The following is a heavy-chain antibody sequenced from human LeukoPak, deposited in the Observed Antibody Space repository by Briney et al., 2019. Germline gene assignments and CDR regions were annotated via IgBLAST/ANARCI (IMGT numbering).Heavy chain of an antibody. CDR2: ISYDGSNK. CDR1: GFTFSSYA. Sequence: PGGSLRLSCAASGFTFSSYAMHWVRQAPGKGLEWVAVISYDGSNKYYADSVKGRFTISRDNSKNTLYLQMNSLRAEDTAVYYCARSLLPRYFGWLLWYWGQGTLVTVSS. D-gene: IGHD3-9*01. V-gene: IGHV3-30*04. J-gene: IGHJ4*02. CDR3: ARSLLPRYFGWLLWY.